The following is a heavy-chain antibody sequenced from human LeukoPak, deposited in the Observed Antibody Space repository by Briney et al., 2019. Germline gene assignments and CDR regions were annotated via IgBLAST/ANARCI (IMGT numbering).Heavy chain of an antibody. V-gene: IGHV3-23*01. Sequence: GGSLRLSCAASGFTFSSYAMSWVRQAPGKGLEWVSAISGSGGSTYYADSVKGRFTISRDNSKNTLYLQMNSLRAEDTAVYYCAKDQSDNYYDSSGYYQSSDYWGQGTLVTASS. CDR3: AKDQSDNYYDSSGYYQSSDY. D-gene: IGHD3-22*01. CDR1: GFTFSSYA. J-gene: IGHJ4*02. CDR2: ISGSGGST.